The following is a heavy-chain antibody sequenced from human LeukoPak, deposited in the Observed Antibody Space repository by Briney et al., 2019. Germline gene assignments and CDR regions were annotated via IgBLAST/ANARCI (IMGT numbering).Heavy chain of an antibody. D-gene: IGHD1-26*01. Sequence: GGSLRLSCAASGFTFSSYSMNWVRQAPGQGLEWVSHITTSGTAMFYADSVKGRFTISRDNAKNLLYLQMNSLRDEDTAVYYCASSGSYRFDYWGQGTLVTVSS. CDR2: ITTSGTAM. V-gene: IGHV3-48*02. CDR3: ASSGSYRFDY. J-gene: IGHJ4*02. CDR1: GFTFSSYS.